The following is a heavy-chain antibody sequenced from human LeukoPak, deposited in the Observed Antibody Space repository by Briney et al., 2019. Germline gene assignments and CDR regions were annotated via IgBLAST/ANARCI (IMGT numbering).Heavy chain of an antibody. J-gene: IGHJ4*02. CDR2: IKSKTDGGTT. D-gene: IGHD3-22*01. CDR1: GFTFSNAW. CDR3: TTDYYDSSGCYY. Sequence: PGRSLRLSCAASGFTFSNAWMSWVRQAPGKGLEWVGRIKSKTDGGTTDYAAPVKGRFTISRDDSKNTLYLQMNSLKTEDTAVYYCTTDYYDSSGCYYWGQGTLVTVSS. V-gene: IGHV3-15*01.